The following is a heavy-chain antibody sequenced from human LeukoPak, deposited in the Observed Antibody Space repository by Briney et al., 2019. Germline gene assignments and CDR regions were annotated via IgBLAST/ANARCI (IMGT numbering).Heavy chain of an antibody. CDR1: GFSFSGSA. CDR2: IRGAGYSDAP. Sequence: GGSLRLSCAASGFSFSGSAIHWVRQAPGKGLEWVGRIRGAGYSDAPAYVASVRGRFTISRDDSKSTAYLQMNSLKAEDTPVYYCTVPAAGGTWFDPWGPGTLVTVSS. V-gene: IGHV3-73*01. D-gene: IGHD6-13*01. J-gene: IGHJ5*02. CDR3: TVPAAGGTWFDP.